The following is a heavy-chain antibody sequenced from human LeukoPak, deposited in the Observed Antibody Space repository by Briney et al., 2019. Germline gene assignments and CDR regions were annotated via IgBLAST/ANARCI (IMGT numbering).Heavy chain of an antibody. J-gene: IGHJ4*02. Sequence: PGGSLRLSCAASGFTFSSYWMSWVRQAPGKGLEWVANIKQDESEKYYVDSVKGRFTISRDNAKNSLFLQMNSLGAEDTAVYYCARNTIYCSGGNCYSVYWGQGTLVTVSS. D-gene: IGHD2-15*01. CDR1: GFTFSSYW. CDR2: IKQDESEK. CDR3: ARNTIYCSGGNCYSVY. V-gene: IGHV3-7*01.